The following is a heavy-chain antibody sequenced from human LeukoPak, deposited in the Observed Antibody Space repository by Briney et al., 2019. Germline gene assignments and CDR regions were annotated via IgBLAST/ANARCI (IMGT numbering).Heavy chain of an antibody. D-gene: IGHD6-13*01. CDR1: GFTFSSYG. V-gene: IGHV3-30*02. Sequence: PGGSLRLSCAASGFTFSSYGMHWVRQAPGKGLEWVAFIRYDGSNKYYADSVKGRFTISRDNSKNTLYLQMNSLRAEDTAVYYCAKDKRRQQLIPDYWGQGTLVTVSS. J-gene: IGHJ4*02. CDR3: AKDKRRQQLIPDY. CDR2: IRYDGSNK.